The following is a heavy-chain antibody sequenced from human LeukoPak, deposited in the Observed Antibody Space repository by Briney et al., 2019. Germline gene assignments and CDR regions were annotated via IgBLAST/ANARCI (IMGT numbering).Heavy chain of an antibody. CDR1: GGSISSYY. D-gene: IGHD6-19*01. CDR2: IYYSGST. CDR3: ARVQSSGWRHYYYYYMDV. V-gene: IGHV4-59*01. J-gene: IGHJ6*03. Sequence: SETLSLTCTVSGGSISSYYWSWIRQPPGKGLEWIGYIYYSGSTNYNPSLKSRVTISVDTSKNQFSLKLSSVTAADTAVYYCARVQSSGWRHYYYYYMDVWGKGTTVTVSS.